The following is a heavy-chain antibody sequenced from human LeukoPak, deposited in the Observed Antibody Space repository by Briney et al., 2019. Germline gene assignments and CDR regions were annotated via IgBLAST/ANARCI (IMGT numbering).Heavy chain of an antibody. CDR1: GFTFSTHG. Sequence: GGSLRLSCVASGFTFSTHGMQWVRQAPGKGLEWVTFTRYDGVNKYYSDSVKGRFTISRDNSKNTLYLQMNSLRAEDTAVYYCARGRSSSWYLEWGQGTLVTVSS. CDR2: TRYDGVNK. V-gene: IGHV3-30*02. J-gene: IGHJ4*02. CDR3: ARGRSSSWYLE. D-gene: IGHD6-13*01.